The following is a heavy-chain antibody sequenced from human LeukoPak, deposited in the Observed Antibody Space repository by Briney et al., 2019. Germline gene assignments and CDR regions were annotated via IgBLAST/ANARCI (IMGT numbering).Heavy chain of an antibody. CDR1: GGSFSGYY. D-gene: IGHD2-15*01. CDR3: APRYCSGGSCD. CDR2: INHSGST. J-gene: IGHJ4*02. Sequence: SETLSLTCAVYGGSFSGYYWSWIRQPPGKGLEWIGEINHSGSTNYNPSLKSRVTISVDTSKNQFSLKLSSVAAADTAVYYCAPRYCSGGSCDWGQGTLVTVSS. V-gene: IGHV4-34*01.